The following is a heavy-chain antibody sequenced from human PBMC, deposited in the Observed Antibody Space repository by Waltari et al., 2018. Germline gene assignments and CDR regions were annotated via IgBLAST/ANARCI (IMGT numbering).Heavy chain of an antibody. CDR1: GFTFSSYS. CDR2: SSSSSSYI. V-gene: IGHV3-21*04. J-gene: IGHJ3*02. Sequence: MYLVESGGTVVQPGTSLRLSCVASGFTFSSYSMNWVRQAPGKGLEWVSSSSSSSSYIYYADSVKGRFTISRDNAKNSLYLQMNSLRAEDTAVYYCARSTVVSDAFDIWGQGTMVTVSS. D-gene: IGHD4-17*01. CDR3: ARSTVVSDAFDI.